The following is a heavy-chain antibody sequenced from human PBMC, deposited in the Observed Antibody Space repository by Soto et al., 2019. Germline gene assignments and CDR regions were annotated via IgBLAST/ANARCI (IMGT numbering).Heavy chain of an antibody. V-gene: IGHV3-23*01. CDR3: ARAMDTAMTSKDNWFDP. CDR1: GFTFRDYA. D-gene: IGHD5-18*01. CDR2: IGGRRENT. J-gene: IGHJ5*02. Sequence: PGGSLRLSCAVSGFTFRDYAMSWVRQAPGKGLEWVSAIGGRRENTFYADSVKGRFTISRDTSKNMLYLQMNSLRVEDTAVYYCARAMDTAMTSKDNWFDPWGQGTLVTVSS.